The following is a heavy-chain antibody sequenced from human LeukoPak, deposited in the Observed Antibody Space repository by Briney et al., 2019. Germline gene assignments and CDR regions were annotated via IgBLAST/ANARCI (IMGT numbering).Heavy chain of an antibody. CDR3: ARSFYDILIGYYQYFDY. V-gene: IGHV3-64D*09. D-gene: IGHD3-9*01. J-gene: IGHJ4*02. Sequence: GSLRLSCSASGFTFSYYAMHWVRQTAGKGLAFVSGISSNGGSTYYADSLKGRFTISRDNSNNTLYLQMSSLRAEDTAVYYCARSFYDILIGYYQYFDYWGQGTLVTVSS. CDR1: GFTFSYYA. CDR2: ISSNGGST.